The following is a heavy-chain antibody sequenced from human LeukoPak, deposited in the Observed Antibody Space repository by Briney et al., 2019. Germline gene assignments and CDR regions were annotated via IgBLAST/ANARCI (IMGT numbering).Heavy chain of an antibody. Sequence: PSETPSLTCTVSGDSISSSYWSWIRQTPGGGLEWIGYVSGSGSSTNNPSLKSRVSISVETPRNRFSLDLTSVTDADTAVYYCARSSYYGLRSGYSWDFYYMDVWGKGTTVIVSS. D-gene: IGHD3-3*01. CDR2: VSGSGSS. CDR1: GDSISSSY. V-gene: IGHV4-59*01. CDR3: ARSSYYGLRSGYSWDFYYMDV. J-gene: IGHJ6*03.